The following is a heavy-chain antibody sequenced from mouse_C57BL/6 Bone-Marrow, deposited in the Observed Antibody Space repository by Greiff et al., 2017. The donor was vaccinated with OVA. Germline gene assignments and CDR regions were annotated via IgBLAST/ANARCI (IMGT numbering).Heavy chain of an antibody. Sequence: VQLQQSGAELVRPGASVTLSCTASGFNIKDDYMHWVKQRPEQGLEWIGWIDPENGDTAYASKFQGKATITADTSSNTAYLQLSTLTSEDTAVYYCTAPYYSNYPYAMDYWGQGTSVTVSS. V-gene: IGHV14-4*01. D-gene: IGHD2-5*01. CDR2: IDPENGDT. CDR1: GFNIKDDY. CDR3: TAPYYSNYPYAMDY. J-gene: IGHJ4*01.